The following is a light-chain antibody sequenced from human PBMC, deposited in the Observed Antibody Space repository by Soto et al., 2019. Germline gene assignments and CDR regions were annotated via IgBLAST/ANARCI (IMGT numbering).Light chain of an antibody. CDR1: QSVSSY. CDR2: DAS. V-gene: IGKV3-11*01. J-gene: IGKJ5*01. Sequence: EIVLTQSPANLSWSPGEIPTLPCTAIQSVSSYLAWYQQKPGQAPRLLIYDASNRATGIPARFSGSGSGTDFTLTISSLEPEDVAVYYCQHRMNWPLTFGQGTQLEIK. CDR3: QHRMNWPLT.